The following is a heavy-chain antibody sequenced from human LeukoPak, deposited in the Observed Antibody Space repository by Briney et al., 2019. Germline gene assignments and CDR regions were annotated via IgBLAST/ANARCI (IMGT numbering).Heavy chain of an antibody. J-gene: IGHJ4*02. CDR3: AKRSYGTFDY. CDR2: ISSSSRYI. CDR1: GFIFSNYG. Sequence: GGSLRLSCAASGFIFSNYGMNWVRQAPGKGLEWVSSISSSSRYISYADSLKGRFTISRDNAKNSLYLQMNSLRAEDTAVYYCAKRSYGTFDYWGQGTLVTVSS. D-gene: IGHD5-18*01. V-gene: IGHV3-21*04.